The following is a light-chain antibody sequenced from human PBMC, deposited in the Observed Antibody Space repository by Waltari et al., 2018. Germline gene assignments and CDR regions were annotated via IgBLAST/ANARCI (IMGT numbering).Light chain of an antibody. CDR2: EVS. Sequence: QSALTQPAPVSGYPGQSITISCTGTSSDVGGYNYVSWYQQHPGKAPKLIIYEVSNRPSGVSNRFSGSKSGNTASLTISGLQAEDEADYYCSSYTSSSTLVFGGGTKLTVL. V-gene: IGLV2-14*01. J-gene: IGLJ3*02. CDR3: SSYTSSSTLV. CDR1: SSDVGGYNY.